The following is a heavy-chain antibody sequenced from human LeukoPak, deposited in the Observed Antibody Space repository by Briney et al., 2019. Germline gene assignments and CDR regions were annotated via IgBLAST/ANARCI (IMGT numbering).Heavy chain of an antibody. CDR3: AREFEEMATTD. CDR1: GFTFSDYY. V-gene: IGHV3-11*01. D-gene: IGHD5-24*01. J-gene: IGHJ4*02. Sequence: GGSLRLSCAASGFTFSDYYMSWIRQAPGKGLEWVSYISSSGSTIYYADSVKGRSTISRDNAKNSLYLQMNSLRAEDTAVYYCAREFEEMATTDWGQGTLVTVSS. CDR2: ISSSGSTI.